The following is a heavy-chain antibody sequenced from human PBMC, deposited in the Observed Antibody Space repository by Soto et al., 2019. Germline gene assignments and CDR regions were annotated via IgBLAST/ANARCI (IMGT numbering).Heavy chain of an antibody. J-gene: IGHJ1*01. V-gene: IGHV3-30*18. CDR2: ISYDGSNK. CDR1: GFTFSSYG. D-gene: IGHD2-21*02. CDR3: AKGQVTVVTPGDFQH. Sequence: QVQLVESGGGVVQPGRSLRLSCAASGFTFSSYGMHWVRQAPGKGLEWVAIISYDGSNKYYADSVKGRFTISRDNSKNTLYLQMNSLRAEDTAVYYGAKGQVTVVTPGDFQHWGQGTLVTVSS.